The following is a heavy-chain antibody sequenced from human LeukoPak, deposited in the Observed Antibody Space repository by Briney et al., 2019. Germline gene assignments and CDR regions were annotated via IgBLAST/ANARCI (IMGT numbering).Heavy chain of an antibody. Sequence: ASVKVSCKVSRYTFTSYDINWVRQATGQGLEWMGWMYPNSGNTGYAQKFQGRVTMTRNTSISTAYMELCSLRVEDTAVYYCARVVGPYVRFLEWLLGYWGQGTLVTVSS. D-gene: IGHD3-3*01. J-gene: IGHJ4*02. CDR1: RYTFTSYD. CDR2: MYPNSGNT. CDR3: ARVVGPYVRFLEWLLGY. V-gene: IGHV1-8*01.